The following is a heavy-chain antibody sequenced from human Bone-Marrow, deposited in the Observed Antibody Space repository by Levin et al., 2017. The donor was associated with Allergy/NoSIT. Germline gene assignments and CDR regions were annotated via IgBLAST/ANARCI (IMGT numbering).Heavy chain of an antibody. J-gene: IGHJ4*02. CDR2: ITTYNGNT. D-gene: IGHD1-26*01. V-gene: IGHV1-18*01. CDR3: AREIGSDPMYYFDY. CDR1: GYTFTSYG. Sequence: ASVKVSCKASGYTFTSYGISWVRQAPGQGLEWMGGITTYNGNTKEEQKFQGRITMTTDASTSTVYMELRSLTSDDTAVYYCAREIGSDPMYYFDYWGRGTLVTVSS.